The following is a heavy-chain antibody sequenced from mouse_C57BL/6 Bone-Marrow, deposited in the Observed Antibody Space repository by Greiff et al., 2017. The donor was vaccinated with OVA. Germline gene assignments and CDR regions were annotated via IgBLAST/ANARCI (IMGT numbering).Heavy chain of an antibody. CDR3: ARPQFPWSWFAY. V-gene: IGHV1-72*01. CDR1: GYTFTSYW. Sequence: QQSCKASGYTFTSYWMHWVKQRPGRGLEWIGRIDPNSGGTKYNEKFKSKATLTVDKPSSTAYMQLSSLTSEDSAVYYCARPQFPWSWFAYWGQGTLVTVSA. J-gene: IGHJ3*01. CDR2: IDPNSGGT.